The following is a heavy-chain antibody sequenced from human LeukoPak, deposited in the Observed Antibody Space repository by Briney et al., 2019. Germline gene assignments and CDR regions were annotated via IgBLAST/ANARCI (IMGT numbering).Heavy chain of an antibody. CDR3: ARSQYCGGDCYSAFDY. CDR1: GYTFTSYG. Sequence: ASVKVSCKASGYTFTSYGISWVRQAPGQGLEWMGIINPSGGSTSYAQKFQGRVTMTRDTSTSTVYVELSSLRSEDTAVYYCARSQYCGGDCYSAFDYWGQGTLVTVSS. CDR2: INPSGGST. V-gene: IGHV1-46*01. J-gene: IGHJ4*02. D-gene: IGHD2-21*02.